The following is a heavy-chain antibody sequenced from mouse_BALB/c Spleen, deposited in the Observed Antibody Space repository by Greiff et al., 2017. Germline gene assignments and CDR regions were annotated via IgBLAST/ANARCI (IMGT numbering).Heavy chain of an antibody. CDR3: ARITHYGSSHFDY. CDR2: INPSTGYT. V-gene: IGHV1-7*01. D-gene: IGHD1-1*01. Sequence: QVQLQQSGAELAKPGASVKMSCKASGYTFTSYWMHWVKQRPGQGLEWIGYINPSTGYTEYNQKFKDKATLTADKSSSTAYMQLSSLTSEDSAVYYCARITHYGSSHFDYWGQGTTLTVSS. CDR1: GYTFTSYW. J-gene: IGHJ2*01.